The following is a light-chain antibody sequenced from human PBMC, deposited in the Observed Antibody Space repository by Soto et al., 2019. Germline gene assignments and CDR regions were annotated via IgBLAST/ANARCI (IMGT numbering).Light chain of an antibody. Sequence: QSVLTQPASVSGSPGQSITISCTGTSSDVDNYDYVSWYQQHPGKAPKLMIYEVSNRPSGVSNRFSGSKSGNTASLTISGLQAEDEADYYCTSYTSNSTVVFGGGTKVTVL. J-gene: IGLJ2*01. V-gene: IGLV2-14*01. CDR1: SSDVDNYDY. CDR3: TSYTSNSTVV. CDR2: EVS.